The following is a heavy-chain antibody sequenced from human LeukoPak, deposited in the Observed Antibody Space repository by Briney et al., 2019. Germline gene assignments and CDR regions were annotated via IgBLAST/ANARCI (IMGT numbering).Heavy chain of an antibody. CDR3: ARGARKNLVGVTWKAFDI. D-gene: IGHD1-26*01. CDR2: MKGDGSHI. V-gene: IGHV3-7*01. Sequence: GSLRLSCAASGFTFSTYRMSWVRPAPGRGLQWVASMKGDGSHIYYLDSVKGRFTISRDNARNSLYLQMNSLRAEDTAIYYCARGARKNLVGVTWKAFDIWGQGTMVTVSS. J-gene: IGHJ3*02. CDR1: GFTFSTYR.